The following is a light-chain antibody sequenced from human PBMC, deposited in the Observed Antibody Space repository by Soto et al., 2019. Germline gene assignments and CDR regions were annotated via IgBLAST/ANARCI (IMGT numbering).Light chain of an antibody. CDR3: QSYDISLSGVV. V-gene: IGLV1-40*01. J-gene: IGLJ2*01. Sequence: QSVLTQPPSVSGAPGQRVTISCTGSSSNIGAGYDVQWYQQLPGTAPKVLIYGNSNRPSGVPDRFSGSKSGTSASLAITGLQAEDEADYYCQSYDISLSGVVFGGGTKLTVL. CDR2: GNS. CDR1: SSNIGAGYD.